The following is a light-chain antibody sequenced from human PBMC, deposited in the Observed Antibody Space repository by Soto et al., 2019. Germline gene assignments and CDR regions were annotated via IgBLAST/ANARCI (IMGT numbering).Light chain of an antibody. CDR2: GAS. CDR3: QQSYCSLYT. Sequence: DIQMTQSPSSLSASVGDRVTITCRASQSVSSSLNWYQQKPGKAPKLLIYGASSLQSGVPSRFSGSGYGTDFSLTISSLQPEDFATYYCQQSYCSLYTFGQGTKLGIK. V-gene: IGKV1-39*01. CDR1: QSVSSS. J-gene: IGKJ2*01.